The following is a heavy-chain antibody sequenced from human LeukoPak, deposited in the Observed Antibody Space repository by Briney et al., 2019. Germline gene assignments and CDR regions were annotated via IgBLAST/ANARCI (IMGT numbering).Heavy chain of an antibody. CDR3: ARGRRDTQYQVFDY. CDR1: GFTFSSYW. V-gene: IGHV3-7*01. J-gene: IGHJ4*02. D-gene: IGHD2-2*01. Sequence: GGSLRLSCAASGFTFSSYWMSWVRQAPGKGLEWVANIKQDGSEKYYVDSVKGRFTISRDNAKNSLYLQMNSLRVEDTAVYYCARGRRDTQYQVFDYWGQGTLVTVSS. CDR2: IKQDGSEK.